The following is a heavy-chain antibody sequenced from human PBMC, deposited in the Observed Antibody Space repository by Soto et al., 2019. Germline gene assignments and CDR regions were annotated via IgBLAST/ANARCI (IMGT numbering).Heavy chain of an antibody. CDR2: ISAYNGNT. D-gene: IGHD3-22*01. V-gene: IGHV1-18*01. CDR3: ARALGDYYDSSGFWLDY. Sequence: RASVKVSCKASGYTFTSYGISWVRQAPGQGLEWMGWISAYNGNTNYAQKLQGRVTMTTDTSTSTAYMELRSLRSDDTAVYYCARALGDYYDSSGFWLDYWGQGTLVTVSS. J-gene: IGHJ4*02. CDR1: GYTFTSYG.